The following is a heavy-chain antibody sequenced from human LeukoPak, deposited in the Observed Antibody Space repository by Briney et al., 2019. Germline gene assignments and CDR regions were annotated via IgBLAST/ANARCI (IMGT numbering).Heavy chain of an antibody. V-gene: IGHV3-66*01. CDR3: ARMPFTRNDYYGLDV. CDR1: GFTVSNIF. CDR2: IYSGGST. D-gene: IGHD3-10*01. Sequence: PGGSLRLSCAASGFTVSNIFMNWVRQAPVKGLEWVSIIYSGGSTYYADSVKGRFTISRDNSKNTLDLQMNSLRAEDTAVYYCARMPFTRNDYYGLDVWGQGTTVTVSS. J-gene: IGHJ6*02.